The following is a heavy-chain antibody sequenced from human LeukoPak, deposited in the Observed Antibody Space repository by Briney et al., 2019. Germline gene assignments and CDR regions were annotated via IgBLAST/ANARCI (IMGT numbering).Heavy chain of an antibody. Sequence: WASVSVSCKASGYTFTSYGISWVRQAPGQGLEWMGWISAYNGNTNYAQKLQGRVTMTTDTSTSTAYMELRSLRSDDTAVYYCARGLQHVLRFLEWLPKTYYFDYWGQGTLVTVSS. CDR2: ISAYNGNT. CDR3: ARGLQHVLRFLEWLPKTYYFDY. V-gene: IGHV1-18*01. CDR1: GYTFTSYG. D-gene: IGHD3-3*01. J-gene: IGHJ4*02.